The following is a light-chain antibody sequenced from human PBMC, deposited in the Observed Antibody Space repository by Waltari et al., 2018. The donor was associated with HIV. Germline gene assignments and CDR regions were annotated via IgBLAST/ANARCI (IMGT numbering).Light chain of an antibody. CDR3: YSRDSSGNSWV. J-gene: IGLJ3*02. Sequence: SYELTQPPSVSVSPGQTARITCSGDALPKRYAYWYQQKSGQAPVLVIYEDSKRPSGIPEGVSGSSSGTMATLTISGAQVEDEADYYCYSRDSSGNSWVFGGGTKLTVL. CDR1: ALPKRY. V-gene: IGLV3-10*01. CDR2: EDS.